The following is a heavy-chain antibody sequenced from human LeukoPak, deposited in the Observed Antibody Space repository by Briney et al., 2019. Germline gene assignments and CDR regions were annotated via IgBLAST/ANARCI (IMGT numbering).Heavy chain of an antibody. CDR3: ANLGQNMYYSDY. CDR2: INRNSGGT. J-gene: IGHJ4*02. V-gene: IGHV1-2*02. CDR1: GYTFTGYY. Sequence: ASVKVSCKASGYTFTGYYMHWVRQAPGQGLEWMGWINRNSGGTSYAQKFQGRVTMTRDTSISTAYMELSRLRSDDTAVYYCANLGQNMYYSDYWGQGTLVTVSS. D-gene: IGHD2/OR15-2a*01.